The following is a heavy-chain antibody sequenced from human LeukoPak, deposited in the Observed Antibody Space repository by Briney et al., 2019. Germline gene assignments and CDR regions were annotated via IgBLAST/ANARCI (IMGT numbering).Heavy chain of an antibody. V-gene: IGHV3-7*05. J-gene: IGHJ1*01. CDR3: VGGTGWRLDS. Sequence: GGSLRLSCAASGFTFSNFAMSWVRQAPGKGLEWVAIIKQDGSEEFYVDSVKGRFIISRDNAKNSLYLQMNSLRVEDTAVYYCVGGTGWRLDSWGQGTLVTVSS. CDR1: GFTFSNFA. CDR2: IKQDGSEE. D-gene: IGHD6-19*01.